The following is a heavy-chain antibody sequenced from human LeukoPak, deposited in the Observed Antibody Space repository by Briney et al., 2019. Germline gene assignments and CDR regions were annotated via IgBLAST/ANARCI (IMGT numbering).Heavy chain of an antibody. D-gene: IGHD2-2*01. J-gene: IGHJ4*02. V-gene: IGHV3-30*18. CDR1: GFTFSSYG. CDR2: ISYDGSNK. CDR3: AKEGVPEGGYFDY. Sequence: PGGSLRLSCAASGFTFSSYGMHWVRQAPGKGLEWVAVISYDGSNKYYADSVKGRFTISRDNSKNTLYLQMNSLRAEDTAVYYCAKEGVPEGGYFDYWGQGTLVTVSS.